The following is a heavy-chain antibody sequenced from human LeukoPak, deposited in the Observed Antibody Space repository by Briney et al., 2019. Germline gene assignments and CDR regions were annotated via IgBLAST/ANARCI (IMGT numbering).Heavy chain of an antibody. V-gene: IGHV3-49*04. CDR3: TRSYSGSYSGLDY. CDR1: GFTFGSHG. CDR2: IRSKAYGGTT. Sequence: GGSLRLSCAASGFTFGSHGMHWVRQAPGKGLEWVGFIRSKAYGGTTEYAASVKGRFTISRDDSKSIAYLQMNSLKTEDTAVYYCTRSYSGSYSGLDYWGQGTLVTVSS. J-gene: IGHJ4*02. D-gene: IGHD1-26*01.